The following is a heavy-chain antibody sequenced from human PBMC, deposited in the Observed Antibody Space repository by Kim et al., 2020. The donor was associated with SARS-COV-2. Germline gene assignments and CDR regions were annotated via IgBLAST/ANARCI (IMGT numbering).Heavy chain of an antibody. V-gene: IGHV3-30*18. J-gene: IGHJ5*02. CDR2: ISFDGSNK. CDR3: AKDFGDNYGYQNWFDP. D-gene: IGHD5-18*01. Sequence: GGSLRLSCAASGFTFSRYGMHWVRQAPGKGLEWVAIISFDGSNKYYTDSVKGRFTISRDDSKNTLYLQMNSLRAEDTAVYYCAKDFGDNYGYQNWFDPWG. CDR1: GFTFSRYG.